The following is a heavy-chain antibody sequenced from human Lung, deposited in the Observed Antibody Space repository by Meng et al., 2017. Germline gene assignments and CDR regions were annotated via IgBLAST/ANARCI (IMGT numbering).Heavy chain of an antibody. CDR2: ISAYNGNT. J-gene: IGHJ4*02. CDR1: GYTFTSYG. V-gene: IGHV1-18*01. D-gene: IGHD4-17*01. Sequence: ASVKVSCKASGYTFTSYGISWVRQAPGQGLEWMGWISAYNGNTNYAQKLQGRVTMTTDTSTSTAYMELRSLRSDDTAVYYCASSPYGAGRPGPYYFDYWGQGTLVTVSS. CDR3: ASSPYGAGRPGPYYFDY.